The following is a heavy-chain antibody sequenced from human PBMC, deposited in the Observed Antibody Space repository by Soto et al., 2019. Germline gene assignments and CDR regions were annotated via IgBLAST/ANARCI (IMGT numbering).Heavy chain of an antibody. CDR2: MYSDTGT. Sequence: PGGSLRLSCAASGFTDSSNYMTWVRQAPGKGLEWVSAMYSDTGTYYADSVKGRFTISRDNSKNTLYLQMNSLRAEDTAVYYCARSTGWYCFDYWGQGALVTVSS. CDR1: GFTDSSNY. J-gene: IGHJ4*02. CDR3: ARSTGWYCFDY. V-gene: IGHV3-53*01. D-gene: IGHD2-15*01.